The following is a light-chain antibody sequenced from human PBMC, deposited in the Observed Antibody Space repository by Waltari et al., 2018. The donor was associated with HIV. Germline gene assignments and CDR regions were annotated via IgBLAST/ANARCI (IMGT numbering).Light chain of an antibody. CDR2: GAS. V-gene: IGKV3-20*01. CDR1: QTVDNNY. J-gene: IGKJ2*01. Sequence: EIVLTQSPGTLSLSPGERATLSCRASQTVDNNYLAWYQHRPGQAPRRLIFGASSRATGIPDRFSASGSGTDFTLTISSLDPSDYALYYCQQYGTSPRTFGQGTRVEIK. CDR3: QQYGTSPRT.